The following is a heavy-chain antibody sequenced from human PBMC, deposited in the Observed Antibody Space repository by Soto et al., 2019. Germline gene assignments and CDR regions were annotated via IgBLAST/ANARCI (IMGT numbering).Heavy chain of an antibody. CDR1: GFSLSNARMG. D-gene: IGHD3-22*01. Sequence: GSGPTLVNPTETLTLTCTVSGFSLSNARMGVSWIRQPPGKALEWLAHIFSNDEKSYSTSLKSRLTISKDTSKSQVVLTMTNMDPVDTATYYCARISYYDSSGYYPYYFDYWGQGTLGTVSS. J-gene: IGHJ4*02. CDR2: IFSNDEK. V-gene: IGHV2-26*01. CDR3: ARISYYDSSGYYPYYFDY.